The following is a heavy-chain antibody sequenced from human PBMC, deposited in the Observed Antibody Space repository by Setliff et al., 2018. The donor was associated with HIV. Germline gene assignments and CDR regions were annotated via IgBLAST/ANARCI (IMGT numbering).Heavy chain of an antibody. CDR2: IYYSGDT. Sequence: SETLSLTCTVSGGSVSSSSYYWGWIRQPTGKGLEWIGTIYYSGDTQYNPSFKTRVIMSVDTSKNQFSLRLISVTAADTAVYYCARMEATRPPRGLDYWGPGTLVT. J-gene: IGHJ4*02. CDR1: GGSVSSSSYY. V-gene: IGHV4-39*01. CDR3: ARMEATRPPRGLDY. D-gene: IGHD6-6*01.